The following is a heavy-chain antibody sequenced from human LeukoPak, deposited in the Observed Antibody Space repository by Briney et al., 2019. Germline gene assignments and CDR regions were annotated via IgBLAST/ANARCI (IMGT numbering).Heavy chain of an antibody. Sequence: GASVKVSCKASGYTFTGYYMHWVRQAPGQGLEWMGWINPNSGGTNYAQKFQGRVTMTRDTSISTAYMELSRLRSDDTAVYYCATPIAAAGVYYFDYWGQGTLVTVSS. V-gene: IGHV1-2*02. D-gene: IGHD6-13*01. CDR3: ATPIAAAGVYYFDY. CDR2: INPNSGGT. J-gene: IGHJ4*02. CDR1: GYTFTGYY.